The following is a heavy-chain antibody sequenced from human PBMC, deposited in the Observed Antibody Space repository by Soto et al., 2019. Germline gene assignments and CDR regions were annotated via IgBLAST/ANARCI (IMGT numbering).Heavy chain of an antibody. D-gene: IGHD2-15*01. V-gene: IGHV4-31*03. CDR2: IYYSGST. J-gene: IGHJ5*02. CDR1: GGSISSGGYY. CDR3: ARGLVVVGATSWFDP. Sequence: QVQLQESGPGLVKPSQTLSLTCTVSGGSISSGGYYWSWIRQHPGKGLEWIVYIYYSGSTYYNPSLKSRVTMSGDASKNQFSLKLSSVTAADTAVYYCARGLVVVGATSWFDPWGQGTLVTVSS.